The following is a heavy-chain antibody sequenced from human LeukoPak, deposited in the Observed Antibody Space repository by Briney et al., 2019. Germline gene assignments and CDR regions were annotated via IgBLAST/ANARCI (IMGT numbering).Heavy chain of an antibody. Sequence: GASVKVSCKASGYTFTGYYMHWVRQAPGQGLEWMGWINPNSGGTNYAQKFQGRVTMTRDTSISTAYMELSRLRSDDTAVYYCARDLSVTARSYFDYWGQGTLVTVSS. CDR2: INPNSGGT. CDR1: GYTFTGYY. J-gene: IGHJ4*02. V-gene: IGHV1-2*02. D-gene: IGHD2-21*02. CDR3: ARDLSVTARSYFDY.